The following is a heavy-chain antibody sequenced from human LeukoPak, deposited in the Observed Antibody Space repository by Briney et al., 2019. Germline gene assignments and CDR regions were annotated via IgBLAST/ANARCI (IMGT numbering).Heavy chain of an antibody. J-gene: IGHJ4*02. CDR3: ARDLGRDYGDYPFDY. CDR2: ISGSGGST. V-gene: IGHV3-23*01. D-gene: IGHD4-17*01. Sequence: GGSLRLSCAASGFTFSNYGMTWVRQAPGKGLEWVSGISGSGGSTYYADSVKGRFTISRDNAKNSLYLQMNSLRAEDTAVYYCARDLGRDYGDYPFDYWGQGTLVTVSS. CDR1: GFTFSNYG.